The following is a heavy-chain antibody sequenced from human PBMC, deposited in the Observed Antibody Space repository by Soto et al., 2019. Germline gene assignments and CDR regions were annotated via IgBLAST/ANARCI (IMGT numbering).Heavy chain of an antibody. D-gene: IGHD6-19*01. Sequence: LSRSGTGTGGSVSRGSYYWSWIRQPPGKGLEWIGYIYYSGSTNYNPSLKSRVTISVDTSKNQFSLKLSSVTAADTAVYYCASGVAVAGTKNWGQGTLVTVSS. CDR3: ASGVAVAGTKN. J-gene: IGHJ4*02. CDR1: GGSVSRGSYY. CDR2: IYYSGST. V-gene: IGHV4-61*01.